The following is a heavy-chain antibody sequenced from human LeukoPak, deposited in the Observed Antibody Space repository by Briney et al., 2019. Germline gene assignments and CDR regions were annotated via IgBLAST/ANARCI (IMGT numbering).Heavy chain of an antibody. CDR3: ARRIAAAGYYMDV. J-gene: IGHJ6*03. V-gene: IGHV3-7*01. Sequence: GGSLRLSCAASGFTFSSYWMSWVCQAPGKGLEWVANIKQDGSEKYYVDSVKGRFTISRDNAKNSLYLQMNSLRAEDTAVYYCARRIAAAGYYMDVWGKGTTVTVSS. CDR1: GFTFSSYW. CDR2: IKQDGSEK. D-gene: IGHD6-13*01.